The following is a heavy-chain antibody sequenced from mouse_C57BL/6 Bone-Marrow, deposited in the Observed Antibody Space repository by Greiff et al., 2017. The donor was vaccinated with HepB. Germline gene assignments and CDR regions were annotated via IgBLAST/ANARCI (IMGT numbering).Heavy chain of an antibody. CDR2: ISSGSSTI. V-gene: IGHV5-17*01. J-gene: IGHJ2*01. CDR3: ARGAYGSRRYFDY. Sequence: EVMLVESGGGLVKPGGSLKLSCAASGFTFSDYGMHWVRQAPEKGLEWVAYISSGSSTIYYADTVKGRFTISRDNAKNTLFLQMTSLRSEDTAMYYCARGAYGSRRYFDYWGQGTTLTVSS. CDR1: GFTFSDYG. D-gene: IGHD1-1*01.